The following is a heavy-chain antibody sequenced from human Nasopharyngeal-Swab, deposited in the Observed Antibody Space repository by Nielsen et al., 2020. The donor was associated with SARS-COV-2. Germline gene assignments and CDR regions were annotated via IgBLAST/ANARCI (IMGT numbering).Heavy chain of an antibody. Sequence: SETLSLTCTVSGGSISSYYWNWIRQPPGKGLEWIGYIYNSGSTNYNPSLKSRVTISVDTSKNQFSLKLSSVTAADTAVYYCASTYYDPRDAFDIWGQGTMVTVSS. J-gene: IGHJ3*02. CDR3: ASTYYDPRDAFDI. V-gene: IGHV4-4*09. D-gene: IGHD3-3*01. CDR1: GGSISSYY. CDR2: IYNSGST.